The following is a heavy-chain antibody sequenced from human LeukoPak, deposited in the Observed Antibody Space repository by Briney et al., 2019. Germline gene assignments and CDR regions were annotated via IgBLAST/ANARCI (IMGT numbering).Heavy chain of an antibody. V-gene: IGHV3-23*01. Sequence: GGSLRLSCAASGFTFSSYGMSWVRQAPGKGLEWVSAISGSGGSTYYADSVKGRFTISRDNSKNTLYLQMNSLRAEDTAVYYCAKDLRRPRRWFGELLSDYWGQGTLVTVSS. D-gene: IGHD3-10*01. J-gene: IGHJ4*02. CDR3: AKDLRRPRRWFGELLSDY. CDR2: ISGSGGST. CDR1: GFTFSSYG.